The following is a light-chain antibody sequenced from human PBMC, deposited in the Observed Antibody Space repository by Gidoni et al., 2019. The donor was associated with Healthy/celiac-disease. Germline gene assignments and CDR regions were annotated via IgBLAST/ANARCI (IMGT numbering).Light chain of an antibody. Sequence: DYVMTQSPLSLSVTPGEPASMSCRSSKNLLHYNGYNYLAWYLQKPGQPPQVLIYLGSNRASGVPDRFSGSGSGTDFTLKISRVEADDVGVYYCMQALQTPITFGQGTRLEIK. CDR3: MQALQTPIT. J-gene: IGKJ5*01. CDR1: KNLLHYNGYNY. V-gene: IGKV2-28*01. CDR2: LGS.